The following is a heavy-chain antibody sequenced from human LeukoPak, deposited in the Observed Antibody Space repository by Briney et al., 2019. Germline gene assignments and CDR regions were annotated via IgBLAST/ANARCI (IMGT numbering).Heavy chain of an antibody. CDR1: GGSISSGSYY. V-gene: IGHV4-61*02. D-gene: IGHD1-26*01. J-gene: IGHJ2*01. CDR3: ARDLGSGSYNYWYFDL. Sequence: SQTLSLTCTVSGGSISSGSYYWSWIRQPAGKGLEWIGRIYTSGSTNYNPSLKSRVTISVDTSKNQFSLKLSSVTAADTAVYYCARDLGSGSYNYWYFDLWGRGTLVTVSS. CDR2: IYTSGST.